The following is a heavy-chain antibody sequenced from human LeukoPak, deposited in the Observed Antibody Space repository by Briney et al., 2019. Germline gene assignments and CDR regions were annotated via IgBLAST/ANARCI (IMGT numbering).Heavy chain of an antibody. J-gene: IGHJ4*02. V-gene: IGHV4-34*01. CDR1: GGSFSGYY. Sequence: TPSETLSLTCAVYGGSFSGYYWSWIRQPPGKGLEWIGEINHSGSTNYNPSLKSRATISVDTSKNQFSLKLRSVTAADTAVYYCARGGVVVPAANPALDYWGQGTLVTVSS. D-gene: IGHD2-2*01. CDR2: INHSGST. CDR3: ARGGVVVPAANPALDY.